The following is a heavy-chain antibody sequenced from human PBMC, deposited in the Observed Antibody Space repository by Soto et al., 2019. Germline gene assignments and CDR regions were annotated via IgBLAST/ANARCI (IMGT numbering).Heavy chain of an antibody. V-gene: IGHV3-21*01. Sequence: GGSLRLSCAASGFTFSSYSMNWVRQAPGKGLEWVSSISSSSSYIYYADSVKGRFTISRDNAKNSLYLQMNSLRAEDTAVYYCARDYSCSSTSCYAGSIDYWGQGTLVTVSS. D-gene: IGHD2-2*01. CDR3: ARDYSCSSTSCYAGSIDY. J-gene: IGHJ4*02. CDR2: ISSSSSYI. CDR1: GFTFSSYS.